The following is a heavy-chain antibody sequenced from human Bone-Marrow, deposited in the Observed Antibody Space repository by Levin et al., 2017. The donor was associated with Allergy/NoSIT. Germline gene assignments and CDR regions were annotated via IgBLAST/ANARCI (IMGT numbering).Heavy chain of an antibody. Sequence: GESLKISCATSGFTFTTYWMSWLRLTPGKGLEWVANIKQDGSEKKYVDSVKGRFTISRDNVKNSLHLQMNSLTAEDTAVYYCATDGCYTTSCPYRFASWGQGTLVTVSS. CDR3: ATDGCYTTSCPYRFAS. J-gene: IGHJ4*02. CDR1: GFTFTTYW. D-gene: IGHD2-2*01. CDR2: IKQDGSEK. V-gene: IGHV3-7*03.